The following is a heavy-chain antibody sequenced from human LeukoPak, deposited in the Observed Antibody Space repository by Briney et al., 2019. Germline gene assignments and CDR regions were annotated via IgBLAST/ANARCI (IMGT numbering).Heavy chain of an antibody. Sequence: TMSLTCTVAAGSISSGSYYWSWIRQPAGKGLEWIGRIYTSGSTNYNPSLKSRVTISIDTSKIHFSLKLSSVTAADTAVYYCARDLDGMVRGAPYYYYYMDVWGKGTTVTISS. D-gene: IGHD3-10*01. CDR1: AGSISSGSYY. CDR3: ARDLDGMVRGAPYYYYYMDV. J-gene: IGHJ6*03. CDR2: IYTSGST. V-gene: IGHV4-61*02.